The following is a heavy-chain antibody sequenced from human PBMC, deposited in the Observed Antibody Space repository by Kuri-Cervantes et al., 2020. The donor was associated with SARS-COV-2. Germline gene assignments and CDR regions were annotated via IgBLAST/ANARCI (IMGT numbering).Heavy chain of an antibody. Sequence: GGSLRLSCAASGFTVSSNYMSWVRQAPGKGLEWVSVIYSGGSTYYADSVKGRFTISRDNSKNTLYLQMNSLGAEDTAVYYCAKDQIRFLEWLWWGQGTTVTVSS. CDR1: GFTVSSNY. V-gene: IGHV3-53*01. D-gene: IGHD3-3*01. CDR2: IYSGGST. CDR3: AKDQIRFLEWLW. J-gene: IGHJ6*02.